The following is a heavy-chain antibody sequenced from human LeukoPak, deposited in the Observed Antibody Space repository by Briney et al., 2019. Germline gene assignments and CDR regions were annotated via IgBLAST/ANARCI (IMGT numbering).Heavy chain of an antibody. CDR3: ARSSEWELLPNYYYYYGMDV. J-gene: IGHJ6*02. CDR1: GYTFTGYY. D-gene: IGHD1-26*01. V-gene: IGHV1-69*13. CDR2: IIPIFGTA. Sequence: SVTVSCKASGYTFTGYYMHWVRQAPGQGLEWMGEIIPIFGTANYAQKFQGRVTITADESTSTAYMELSSLRSEDTAVYDCARSSEWELLPNYYYYYGMDVWGQGTTVTVSS.